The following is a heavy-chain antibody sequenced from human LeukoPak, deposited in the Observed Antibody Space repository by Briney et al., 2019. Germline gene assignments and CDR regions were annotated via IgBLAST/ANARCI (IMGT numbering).Heavy chain of an antibody. CDR3: AKDRMVRGRLYYYGMDV. Sequence: PAESLTLSCAASGFTFSSYGMHWVRQAPGKGLEWVAVISYDGSNKYYADSLKGRFTISRDNSKNTLYLQMNSLRAEDTAVYYCAKDRMVRGRLYYYGMDVWGQGTTVTVSS. V-gene: IGHV3-30*18. D-gene: IGHD3-10*01. J-gene: IGHJ6*02. CDR1: GFTFSSYG. CDR2: ISYDGSNK.